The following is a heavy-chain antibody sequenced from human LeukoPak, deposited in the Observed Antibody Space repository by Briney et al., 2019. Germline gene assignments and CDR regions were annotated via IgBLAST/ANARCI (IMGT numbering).Heavy chain of an antibody. CDR2: IYYSGST. D-gene: IGHD2-2*01. Sequence: SETLSLTCTVSGGSISSGGYYWSWIRQHPGKGLEWIGYIYYSGSTYYNPSLKSRVTISVDTSKNQFSLKLSSVTAADTAVYYCARGGRGSSTREYPDYWGQGTLVTVSS. CDR1: GGSISSGGYY. CDR3: ARGGRGSSTREYPDY. V-gene: IGHV4-31*03. J-gene: IGHJ4*02.